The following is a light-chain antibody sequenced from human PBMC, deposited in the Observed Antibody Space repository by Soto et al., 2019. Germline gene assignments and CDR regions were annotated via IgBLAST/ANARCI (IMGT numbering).Light chain of an antibody. CDR2: AAS. CDR1: QGIRND. CDR3: LQDYNYPRT. J-gene: IGKJ1*01. V-gene: IGKV1-6*01. Sequence: AIQMTQSPSSLSASVGDRVTITCRASQGIRNDLGWYQQKPGKAPNLLIYAASNLESGVPTRVSGSASGTDFTLTSSSLQPEDFATYYWLQDYNYPRTFGQGTNVEIK.